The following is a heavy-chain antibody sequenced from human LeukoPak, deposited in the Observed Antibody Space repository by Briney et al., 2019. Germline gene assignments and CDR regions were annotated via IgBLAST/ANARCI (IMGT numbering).Heavy chain of an antibody. CDR1: GYTFTSYY. V-gene: IGHV1-2*02. CDR3: ASSRSGSYHY. D-gene: IGHD1-26*01. CDR2: INPNSGGT. Sequence: GASVKVSCKASGYTFTSYYMHWVRQAPGQGLEWMGWINPNSGGTNYAQKFQGRVTMTRDTSISIAYMELSRLRSDDTAVYYCASSRSGSYHYWGQGTLVTVSS. J-gene: IGHJ4*02.